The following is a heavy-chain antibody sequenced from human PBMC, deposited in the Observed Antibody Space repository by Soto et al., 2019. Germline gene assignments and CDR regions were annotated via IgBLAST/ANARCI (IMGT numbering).Heavy chain of an antibody. V-gene: IGHV4-4*02. J-gene: IGHJ5*02. CDR3: ARAHCSGGSCYSVQHWFDP. CDR2: MYHSGTT. CDR1: GGSISSSNW. D-gene: IGHD2-15*01. Sequence: QVQLQESGPGLVKPSGTLSLTCAVSGGSISSSNWWSWVRQPPGRGLKWFGEMYHSGTTNHNPSLKSRVTISVDKSKNQFSLKLSSVTAADTAVYYCARAHCSGGSCYSVQHWFDPWGQGTLVTVSS.